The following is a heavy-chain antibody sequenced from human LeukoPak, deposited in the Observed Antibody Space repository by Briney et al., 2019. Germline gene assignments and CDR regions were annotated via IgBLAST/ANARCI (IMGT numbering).Heavy chain of an antibody. CDR1: GYAFTDYD. CDR2: MNPNSGNT. J-gene: IGHJ4*02. Sequence: ASVKVSCKASGYAFTDYDINWVRQATGQGLEWMGWMNPNSGNTGFAQRFQDRVVLTRDTSINTAYMELSSLRSDDTAVYYCVRGNSGSYYLHWGQGTLVTVPS. CDR3: VRGNSGSYYLH. V-gene: IGHV1-8*02. D-gene: IGHD1-26*01.